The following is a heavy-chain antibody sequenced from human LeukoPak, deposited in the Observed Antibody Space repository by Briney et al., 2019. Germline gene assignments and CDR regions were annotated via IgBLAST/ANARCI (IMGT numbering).Heavy chain of an antibody. D-gene: IGHD3-10*01. CDR1: GYTFTNYG. CDR2: ISVYNGNT. Sequence: ASVKVPCKASGYTFTNYGVSWVRQAPGQGLEWMGWISVYNGNTNYAQKLQGRVTMTTDTSTSTAYMELRSLRSDDTALYYCARESYNSGSYYNDYWGQGTLVTVSS. CDR3: ARESYNSGSYYNDY. J-gene: IGHJ4*02. V-gene: IGHV1-18*01.